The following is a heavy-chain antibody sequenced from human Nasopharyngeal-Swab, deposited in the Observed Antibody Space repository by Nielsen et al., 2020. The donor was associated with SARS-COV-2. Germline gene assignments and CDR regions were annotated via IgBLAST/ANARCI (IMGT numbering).Heavy chain of an antibody. Sequence: GGSLRLSFAASGFTFSSYAMSWVRQAPGKGLEWVSAISGSGGSTYYADSVKGRLTISRDNSKNPLYLQMNSLTAEDTAVYYCAKGGSSVIPWFDPWGQGTLVTVSS. D-gene: IGHD6-6*01. CDR2: ISGSGGST. CDR1: GFTFSSYA. CDR3: AKGGSSVIPWFDP. J-gene: IGHJ5*02. V-gene: IGHV3-23*01.